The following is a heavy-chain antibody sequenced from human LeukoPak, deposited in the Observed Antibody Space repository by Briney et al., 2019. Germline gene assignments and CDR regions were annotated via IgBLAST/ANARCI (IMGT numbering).Heavy chain of an antibody. Sequence: ASVKVSCKASGYTFTGYYMHWVRQAPGQGLEWMGWINPHSGGTNYAQKFHGRVTMTRDTSISTAYMEVSRLRSDDTAVYYCARDLIFLVVAATGCFDYWGQGTLVTVSS. V-gene: IGHV1-2*02. CDR3: ARDLIFLVVAATGCFDY. CDR2: INPHSGGT. CDR1: GYTFTGYY. D-gene: IGHD2-15*01. J-gene: IGHJ4*02.